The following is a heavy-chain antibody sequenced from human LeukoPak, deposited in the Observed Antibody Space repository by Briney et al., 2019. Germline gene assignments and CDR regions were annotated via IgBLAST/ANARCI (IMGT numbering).Heavy chain of an antibody. CDR2: IDWDDDK. D-gene: IGHD5-24*01. CDR1: GFSLSTSGMC. CDR3: ARTPRDGYRRTFDY. J-gene: IGHJ4*02. V-gene: IGHV2-70*11. Sequence: SGPALVKPTQTLTLTCTFSGFSLSTSGMCVSWIRQPPGKALEWLARIDWDDDKYYSTSLKTRLTISKDTSKNQVVLTMTSMDPADTATYYCARTPRDGYRRTFDYWGQGTLVTVSS.